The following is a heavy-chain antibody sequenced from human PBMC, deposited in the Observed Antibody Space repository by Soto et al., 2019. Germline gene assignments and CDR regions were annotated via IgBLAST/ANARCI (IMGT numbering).Heavy chain of an antibody. V-gene: IGHV3-48*04. CDR1: GFTFSSYS. Sequence: GGSLRLSCAAYGFTFSSYSMNWVRQAPGKGLEWVSYISSSGSTIYYADSVKGRFTISRDNAKNSLYLQMNSLRAEDTAVYYCARSTRYSGNWFDPWGQGTLVTVSS. CDR2: ISSSGSTI. D-gene: IGHD3-9*01. J-gene: IGHJ5*02. CDR3: ARSTRYSGNWFDP.